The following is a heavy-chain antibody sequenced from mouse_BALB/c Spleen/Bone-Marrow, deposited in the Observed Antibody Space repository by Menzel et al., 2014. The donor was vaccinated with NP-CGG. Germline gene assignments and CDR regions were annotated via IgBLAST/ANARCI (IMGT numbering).Heavy chain of an antibody. Sequence: QVQLQQSAGGLARPGASVKMSCKASGYTFTSNTIQWVKQRPGQGLEWIGYINPTRGYTDYNQKFKDKTTLTADKSSSTAYMQLSSLTSEDSAVYYCAREATYYAYFDYWGQGTILTVSS. D-gene: IGHD1-1*01. V-gene: IGHV1-4*02. CDR1: GYTFTSNT. CDR2: INPTRGYT. CDR3: AREATYYAYFDY. J-gene: IGHJ2*01.